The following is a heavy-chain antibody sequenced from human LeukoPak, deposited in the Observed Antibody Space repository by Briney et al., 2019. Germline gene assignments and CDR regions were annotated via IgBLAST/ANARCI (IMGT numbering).Heavy chain of an antibody. V-gene: IGHV3-53*04. J-gene: IGHJ6*02. CDR3: ATYYYDSSGYYSNYYYGMDV. CDR1: GFTVSSSY. Sequence: GGSLRLSCAASGFTVSSSYMSWVRQAPGKGLEWVSVIYSGGSTYYADSVKGRFTISRHNSKNTLYLQMNSLRAEDTAVYYCATYYYDSSGYYSNYYYGMDVWGQGTTVTVSS. CDR2: IYSGGST. D-gene: IGHD3-22*01.